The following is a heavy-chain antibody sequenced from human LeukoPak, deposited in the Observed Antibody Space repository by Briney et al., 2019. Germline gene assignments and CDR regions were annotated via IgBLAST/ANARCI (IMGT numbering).Heavy chain of an antibody. V-gene: IGHV1-69*13. CDR1: GGTFSSYA. Sequence: GASVKVSCKASGGTFSSYAISWVRQAPGQGLEWMGGIIPIFGTANYAQKFQGRVTITADESTSTAYMELSSLRSEDTAVYYCARRAYCSSTSCYTYYYYYYGMDVWGQGTLVTVSS. CDR3: ARRAYCSSTSCYTYYYYYYGMDV. D-gene: IGHD2-2*02. CDR2: IIPIFGTA. J-gene: IGHJ6*02.